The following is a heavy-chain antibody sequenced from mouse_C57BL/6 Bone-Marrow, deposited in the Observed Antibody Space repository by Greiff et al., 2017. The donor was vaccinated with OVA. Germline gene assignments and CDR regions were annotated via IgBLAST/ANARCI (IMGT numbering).Heavy chain of an antibody. CDR2: ISDGGSYT. CDR1: GFTFSSYA. J-gene: IGHJ4*01. CDR3: ARGGYLPYAMDY. D-gene: IGHD5-1*01. Sequence: EVQVVESGGGLVKPGGSLKLSCAASGFTFSSYAMSWVRQTPEKRLEWVATISDGGSYTYYPDNVKGRFTISRDNAKNNLYLQMSHLTSEDTAMYYCARGGYLPYAMDYWGQGTSVTVSS. V-gene: IGHV5-4*01.